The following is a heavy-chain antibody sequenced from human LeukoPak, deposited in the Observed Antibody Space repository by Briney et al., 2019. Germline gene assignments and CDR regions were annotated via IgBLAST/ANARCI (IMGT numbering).Heavy chain of an antibody. D-gene: IGHD4-23*01. Sequence: SETLSLTCAVYGGSFSGYYWSWIRQPPGKGLEWIGEINHSGSTNYNPSLKSRVTISVDTSKNQFSLKLSSVTAADTAVYFCARVKAVVTPWVFDYWGQGSLVTVSS. CDR1: GGSFSGYY. CDR2: INHSGST. CDR3: ARVKAVVTPWVFDY. V-gene: IGHV4-34*01. J-gene: IGHJ4*02.